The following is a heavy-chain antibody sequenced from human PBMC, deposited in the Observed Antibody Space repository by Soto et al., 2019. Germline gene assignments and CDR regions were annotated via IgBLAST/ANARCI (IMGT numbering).Heavy chain of an antibody. CDR3: ARNHYYDSSGYYGLDY. D-gene: IGHD3-22*01. CDR2: IDWDDDK. CDR1: GFSLSTSGMC. V-gene: IGHV2-70*01. J-gene: IGHJ4*02. Sequence: SGPTLVNPTQTLTLTCTFSGFSLSTSGMCVSWIRQPPGKALEWLALIDWDDDKYYSTSLKTRLTISKDTSKNQVVLTMTNMDPVDTATYYCARNHYYDSSGYYGLDYWGQGTLVTVSS.